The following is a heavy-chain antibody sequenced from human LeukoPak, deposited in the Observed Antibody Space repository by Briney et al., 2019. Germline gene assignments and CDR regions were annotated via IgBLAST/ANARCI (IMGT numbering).Heavy chain of an antibody. CDR1: GFSFSNYA. D-gene: IGHD6-13*01. CDR2: IRGGGEK. J-gene: IGHJ4*02. CDR3: AKANWVSNADAVW. Sequence: GGSLRLSCAASGFSFSNYAMSWVRQAPARGPEWVSGIRGGGEKLYADAVKGRCTLSRDDSRNTVYLQMNNLRVEDTAIYYCAKANWVSNADAVWWGQGTQVTVSS. V-gene: IGHV3-23*01.